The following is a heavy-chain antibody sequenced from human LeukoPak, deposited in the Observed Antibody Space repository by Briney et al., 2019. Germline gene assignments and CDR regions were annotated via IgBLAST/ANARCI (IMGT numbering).Heavy chain of an antibody. J-gene: IGHJ3*02. D-gene: IGHD2-2*01. CDR2: INTNTGNP. Sequence: GASVKVSCKASGYTFTSYAMNWVRQAPGQGLEWMGWINTNTGNPTYAQGFTGRFVFSLDTSVSTAYLQNSSLKAEDTAVYYCAREDEYQLLSGAFDIWGQGTMVTVSS. CDR1: GYTFTSYA. CDR3: AREDEYQLLSGAFDI. V-gene: IGHV7-4-1*02.